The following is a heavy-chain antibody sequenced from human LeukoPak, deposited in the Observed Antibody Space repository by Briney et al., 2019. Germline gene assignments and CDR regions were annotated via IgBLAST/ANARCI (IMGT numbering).Heavy chain of an antibody. CDR3: ARRPSYGYGYYYYYYMDV. D-gene: IGHD5-18*01. CDR1: GGSSSGYY. V-gene: IGHV4-34*01. CDR2: INHSGST. Sequence: SETLSLTCAVYGGSSSGYYWSWIRQPPGKGLEWIGEINHSGSTNYNPSLKSRVTISVDTSKNQFSLKLSSATAADTAVYYCARRPSYGYGYYYYYYMDVWGKGTTVTVSS. J-gene: IGHJ6*03.